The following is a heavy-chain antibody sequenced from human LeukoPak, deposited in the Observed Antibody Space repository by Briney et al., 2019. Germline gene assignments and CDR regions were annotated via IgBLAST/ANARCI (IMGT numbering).Heavy chain of an antibody. D-gene: IGHD6-13*01. CDR2: IIPILGIA. Sequence: ASVKVSCKASGGTFSSYTISWVRQAPGQGLEWMGRIIPILGIANYAQKFQGRVTITADKSTSTAYMELSSLRPEDTAVYYCAGWARQQLVPMEDYWGQGTLVTVSS. CDR1: GGTFSSYT. CDR3: AGWARQQLVPMEDY. V-gene: IGHV1-69*02. J-gene: IGHJ4*02.